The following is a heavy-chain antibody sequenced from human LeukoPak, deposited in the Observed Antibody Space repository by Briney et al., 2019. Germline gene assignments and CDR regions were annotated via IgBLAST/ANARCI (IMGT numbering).Heavy chain of an antibody. CDR1: GFTFDDYG. J-gene: IGHJ4*02. Sequence: GGSLRLSCAASGFTFDDYGMSWVRQAPGKGLEWVSSISFSGGYIYYADSLKGRITISRDNAKKSLYLQMNSLRAEDTAVYYCARRATTERGHSYGLDYWGQGTLVTVSS. V-gene: IGHV3-21*01. D-gene: IGHD5-18*01. CDR2: ISFSGGYI. CDR3: ARRATTERGHSYGLDY.